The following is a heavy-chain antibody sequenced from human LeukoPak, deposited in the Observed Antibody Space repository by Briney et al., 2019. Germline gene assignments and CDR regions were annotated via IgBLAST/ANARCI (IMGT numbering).Heavy chain of an antibody. J-gene: IGHJ3*02. CDR1: GFTFSSYW. CDR2: IKQDGSEK. CDR3: ARATVTSYKDAFDI. V-gene: IGHV3-7*01. Sequence: GGSLRLSCAASGFTFSSYWMSWVRQAPGKGLEWVANIKQDGSEKYYVDSVKGRFTISRDNAKSSLYLQMNSLRAEDTAVYYCARATVTSYKDAFDIWGQGTMVTVSS. D-gene: IGHD4-17*01.